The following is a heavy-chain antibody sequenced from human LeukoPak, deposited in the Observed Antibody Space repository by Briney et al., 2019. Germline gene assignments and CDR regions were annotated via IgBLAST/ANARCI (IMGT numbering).Heavy chain of an antibody. CDR3: ARLGGWGELLQDY. CDR1: GYTFTSYY. J-gene: IGHJ4*02. CDR2: INPSGGST. D-gene: IGHD1-26*01. V-gene: IGHV1-46*01. Sequence: ASVKVSCKASGYTFTSYYMHWVRQAPGQGLEWMGIINPSGGSTSYAQKFQGRVTMTRDMSTSTVYMELSSLRSEDTAMYYCARLGGWGELLQDYWGQGTLVTVSS.